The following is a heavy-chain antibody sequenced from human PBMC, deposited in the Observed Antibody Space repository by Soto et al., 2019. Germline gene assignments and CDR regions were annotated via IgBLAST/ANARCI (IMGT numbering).Heavy chain of an antibody. D-gene: IGHD4-17*01. V-gene: IGHV4-59*08. CDR1: GGSISSYY. CDR2: IYYSGSA. Sequence: SETLSLTCTVSGGSISSYYWSWIRQPPGKGLEWIGYIYYSGSANYNPSLKSRVNISVDTSKNQFSLKLSSVTAADTAVYYCARRYGPGFDYWGQGTLVTVSS. J-gene: IGHJ4*02. CDR3: ARRYGPGFDY.